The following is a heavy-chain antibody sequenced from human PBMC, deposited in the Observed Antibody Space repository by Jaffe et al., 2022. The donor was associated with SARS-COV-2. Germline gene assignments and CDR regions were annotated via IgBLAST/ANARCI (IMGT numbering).Heavy chain of an antibody. CDR2: IYYSGST. D-gene: IGHD6-19*01. J-gene: IGHJ4*02. CDR3: ARQSGWYGGRNSPDY. V-gene: IGHV4-59*08. Sequence: QVQLQESGPGLVKPSETLSLTCTVSGGSISSYYWSWIRQPPGKGLEWIGYIYYSGSTNYNPSLKSRVTISVDTSKNQFSLKLSSVTAADTAVYYCARQSGWYGGRNSPDYWGQGTLVTVSS. CDR1: GGSISSYY.